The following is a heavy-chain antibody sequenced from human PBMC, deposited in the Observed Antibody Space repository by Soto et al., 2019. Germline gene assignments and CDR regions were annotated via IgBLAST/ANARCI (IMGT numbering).Heavy chain of an antibody. Sequence: VSEGTSGGSGDYRVLNSQPPGKGLEWIGSIYYSGSTYYNPSLKSRVTISVDTSKNQFSLKLSSVTAADTAVYYCGRRGSGSFSAYWGKGTLVTVFS. CDR1: EGTSGGSGDY. CDR2: IYYSGST. J-gene: IGHJ4*02. D-gene: IGHD3-10*01. V-gene: IGHV4-39*01. CDR3: GRRGSGSFSAY.